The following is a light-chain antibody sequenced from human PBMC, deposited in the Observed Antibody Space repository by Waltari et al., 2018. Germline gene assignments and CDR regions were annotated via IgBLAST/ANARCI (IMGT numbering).Light chain of an antibody. Sequence: EIVLTQSPATLSLSPGERAPLSCRASQSVSSYLAWYQQKPGQAPRLLIYDASNRATGIPARFSGSGSGTDFTLTISSLEPEDFAVYYCQQRSNWPFDFGPGTKVDIK. CDR2: DAS. CDR3: QQRSNWPFD. CDR1: QSVSSY. V-gene: IGKV3-11*01. J-gene: IGKJ3*01.